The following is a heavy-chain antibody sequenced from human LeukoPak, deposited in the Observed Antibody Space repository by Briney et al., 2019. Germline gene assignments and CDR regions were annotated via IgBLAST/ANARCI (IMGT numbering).Heavy chain of an antibody. CDR1: GYTFTSYG. Sequence: SVRVSCKASGYTFTSYGISWVRQAPGQGLEWMGGIIPIFGTANYAQKFQGRVTITTDESTSTAYMELSSLRSEDTAVYYCARDHPDGYSISPKWGQGTLVTVSS. D-gene: IGHD6-13*01. CDR3: ARDHPDGYSISPK. J-gene: IGHJ4*02. CDR2: IIPIFGTA. V-gene: IGHV1-69*05.